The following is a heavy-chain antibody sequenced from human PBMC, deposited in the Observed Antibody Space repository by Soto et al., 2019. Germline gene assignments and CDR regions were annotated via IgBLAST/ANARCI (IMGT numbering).Heavy chain of an antibody. Sequence: PGGTLSRSCAAYGFTFRSYARSCVRQHPGKWLEWVSAISGSGGSTYYADSVKGRFTISGDNSKNTLYLQMNSLRAEDTAVYYSAKKDRSGYYWDYWGQGTLVIVSS. CDR3: AKKDRSGYYWDY. CDR2: ISGSGGST. D-gene: IGHD3-22*01. V-gene: IGHV3-23*01. J-gene: IGHJ4*02. CDR1: GFTFRSYA.